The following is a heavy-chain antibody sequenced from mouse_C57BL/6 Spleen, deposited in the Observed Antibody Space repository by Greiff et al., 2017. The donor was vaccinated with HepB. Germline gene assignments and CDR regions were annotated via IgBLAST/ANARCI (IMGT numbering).Heavy chain of an antibody. Sequence: VQLVESGAELVRPGASVTLSCKASGYTFTDYEMHWVKQTPVHGLEWIGAIDPETGGTAYNQKFKGKAILTADKSSSTAYMELRSLTSEDSAVYYCTIMVTTRAWFAYWGQGTLVTVSA. CDR3: TIMVTTRAWFAY. CDR2: IDPETGGT. D-gene: IGHD2-2*01. J-gene: IGHJ3*01. V-gene: IGHV1-15*01. CDR1: GYTFTDYE.